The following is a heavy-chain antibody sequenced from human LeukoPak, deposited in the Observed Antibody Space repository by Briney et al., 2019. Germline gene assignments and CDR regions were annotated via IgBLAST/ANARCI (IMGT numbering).Heavy chain of an antibody. D-gene: IGHD1-14*01. Sequence: GGSLRLSCAASGFTFREDSMSWVRQAPGKGLEWVSNIRSNGGDTYYTDSVKGRFTISRDNSKNTLYLEMNSLRAEDTAVYYCAKGGSTTWFDPWGQGTLVTVSS. CDR2: IRSNGGDT. CDR3: AKGGSTTWFDP. V-gene: IGHV3-23*01. CDR1: GFTFREDS. J-gene: IGHJ5*02.